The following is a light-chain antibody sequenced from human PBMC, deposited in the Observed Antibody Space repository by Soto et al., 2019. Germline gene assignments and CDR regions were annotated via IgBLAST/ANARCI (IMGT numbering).Light chain of an antibody. J-gene: IGLJ3*02. CDR3: AAWDDSQNGRL. V-gene: IGLV1-44*01. Sequence: QSVLTQPPSASGTPGQRVTMSCSGSSSNIGTNNVNWYQQLPGTAPKLLIYSNNQRPSGVPDRFAGSKSGTSASLAISGLQSEDEAEYYCAAWDDSQNGRLFGGGTKLTVL. CDR1: SSNIGTNN. CDR2: SNN.